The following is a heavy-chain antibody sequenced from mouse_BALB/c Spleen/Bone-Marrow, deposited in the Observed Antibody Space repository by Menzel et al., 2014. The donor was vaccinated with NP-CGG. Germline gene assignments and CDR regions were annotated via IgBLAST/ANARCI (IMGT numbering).Heavy chain of an antibody. CDR3: ARGGISVDY. Sequence: VQPQQSGAELVRPGSSVKISCKASGYAFSVYWMNWVKQRPGRGLEWIGQIYPGDGDTNYNGKFKGRATLTADKSSNTAYMQLSSLTSEDSAVYFCARGGISVDYWGQGTTLTVSS. CDR2: IYPGDGDT. J-gene: IGHJ2*01. CDR1: GYAFSVYW. V-gene: IGHV1-80*01.